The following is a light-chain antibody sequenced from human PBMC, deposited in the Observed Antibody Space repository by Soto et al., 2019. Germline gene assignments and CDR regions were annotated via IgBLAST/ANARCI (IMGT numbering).Light chain of an antibody. CDR3: QQYNNWPPWA. CDR1: QSVSSN. V-gene: IGKV3-15*01. Sequence: EIVMTQSPATLSVSPGERATLSCRASQSVSSNFAWYQQKPGRAPRLLIYGASTRVTGVPARFSGSGSGTEFTLTISSLQSEDFAVYYCQQYNNWPPWAFGQGTKVEIK. CDR2: GAS. J-gene: IGKJ1*01.